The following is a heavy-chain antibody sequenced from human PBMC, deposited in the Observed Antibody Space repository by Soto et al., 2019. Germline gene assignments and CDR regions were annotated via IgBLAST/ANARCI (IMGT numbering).Heavy chain of an antibody. Sequence: GGSLRLSCAASGFTFSSYSMNWVRQAPGKGLEWVSYISSSIIPIYYADSVKGRFTISRDNSKSTLYLQMNSLRAEDTAVYYCGKGRSYYYYYGVDVWGQGTTVTVSS. V-gene: IGHV3-48*01. CDR1: GFTFSSYS. CDR3: GKGRSYYYYYGVDV. CDR2: ISSSIIPI. D-gene: IGHD1-26*01. J-gene: IGHJ6*02.